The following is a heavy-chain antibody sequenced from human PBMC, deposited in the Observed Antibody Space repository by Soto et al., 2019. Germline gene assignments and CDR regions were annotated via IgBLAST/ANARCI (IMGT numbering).Heavy chain of an antibody. J-gene: IGHJ4*02. V-gene: IGHV3-73*02. CDR2: IRSKANSYAT. CDR3: NASGYYTFIDY. CDR1: GFTFSGSA. Sequence: EVQLVESGGGLVQPGGSLKLSCAASGFTFSGSAMHWVLQASGKGLEWVGRIRSKANSYATAYAASENGRFTISRDDSRTTAYLQMKRLKTEETAVYYCNASGYYTFIDYWGQGTLVNVSS. D-gene: IGHD3-3*01.